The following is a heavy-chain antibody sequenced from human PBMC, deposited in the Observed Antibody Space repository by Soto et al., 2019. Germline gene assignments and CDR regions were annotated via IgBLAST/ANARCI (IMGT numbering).Heavy chain of an antibody. CDR2: INPKSGGT. V-gene: IGHV1-2*04. CDR3: ARGDSTDCSKGVCSFFYIQDTHV. J-gene: IGHJ6*02. D-gene: IGHD2-8*01. CDR1: GYSFTDYH. Sequence: AAVKVSCKASGYSFTDYHIHWVRQAPGQGLEWLGRINPKSGGTSTAQKFQGWVTMTTDTSISTASMELTRLTSDDTAIYYCARGDSTDCSKGVCSFFYIQDTHVSGQGTNVTL.